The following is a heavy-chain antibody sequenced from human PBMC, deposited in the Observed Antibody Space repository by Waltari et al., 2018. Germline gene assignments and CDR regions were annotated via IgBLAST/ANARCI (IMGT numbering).Heavy chain of an antibody. V-gene: IGHV3-30*02. Sequence: QVQLVESGGGVVQPGGSLRLSCAASGFTFSSYGMHWVRQAPGKGLEWVAFIRYEGSNKYYADSVKGRFTIARDKSKNTLYLQMNSLRAEDTAVYYCAKDYGFGGVIAPLGGFDYWGQGTLVTVSS. CDR2: IRYEGSNK. D-gene: IGHD3-16*02. J-gene: IGHJ4*02. CDR1: GFTFSSYG. CDR3: AKDYGFGGVIAPLGGFDY.